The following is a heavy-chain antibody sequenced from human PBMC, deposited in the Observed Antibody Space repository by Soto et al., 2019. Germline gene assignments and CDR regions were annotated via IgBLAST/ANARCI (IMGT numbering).Heavy chain of an antibody. Sequence: SVKVSCKASGGTFSSYAISWVRQAPGQGLEWMGGIIPIFGTANYAQKFKGRVTITADESTSTAYMELSSLRSEETAVYYCARGRNYGGLDYWGQGTLVTVSS. CDR1: GGTFSSYA. D-gene: IGHD4-17*01. J-gene: IGHJ4*02. CDR3: ARGRNYGGLDY. V-gene: IGHV1-69*13. CDR2: IIPIFGTA.